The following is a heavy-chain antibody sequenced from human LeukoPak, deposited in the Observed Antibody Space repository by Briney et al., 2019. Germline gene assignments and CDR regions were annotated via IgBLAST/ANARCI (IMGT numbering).Heavy chain of an antibody. J-gene: IGHJ4*02. V-gene: IGHV3-23*01. CDR3: GRGMRDYYGLDY. Sequence: PGGSLRLSCAASGFKFSDYSMSWVRQAPGKGLEWVAGIGGSGGGTYYGDSVKGRFTVSRDNSKNTLFLQMNSLTVEDTAVYYCGRGMRDYYGLDYWGQGILVTVSS. CDR2: IGGSGGGT. D-gene: IGHD3-10*01. CDR1: GFKFSDYS.